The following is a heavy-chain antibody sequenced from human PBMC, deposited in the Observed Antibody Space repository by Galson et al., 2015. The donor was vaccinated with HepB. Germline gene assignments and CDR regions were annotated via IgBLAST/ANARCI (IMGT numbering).Heavy chain of an antibody. CDR2: INPNYGVT. CDR3: ARGEATVRFNW. D-gene: IGHD4-17*01. J-gene: IGHJ4*02. CDR1: GYTFTGYY. V-gene: IGHV1-2*06. Sequence: SVKVSCKGSGYTFTGYYIHWVRLAPGQGLEWMGRINPNYGVTSFAQKFQGRVRMTRDTSMRTVYMELSRLTSDDTAVYYCARGEATVRFNWWGQGTLVTVSS.